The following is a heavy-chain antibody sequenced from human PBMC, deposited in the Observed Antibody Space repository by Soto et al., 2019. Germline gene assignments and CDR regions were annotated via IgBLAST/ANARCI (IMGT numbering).Heavy chain of an antibody. CDR2: IDPSDSYT. D-gene: IGHD3-10*01. V-gene: IGHV5-10-1*01. Sequence: PGESLKISCKGSGYSFTSYWISWVRQMPGKGLEWMGRIDPSDSYTNYSPSFQGHVTISADKSISTAYLQWSSLKAPDTAMYYCARDSLVIGELPDYGMDVWGQGTTVTVSS. CDR3: ARDSLVIGELPDYGMDV. J-gene: IGHJ6*02. CDR1: GYSFTSYW.